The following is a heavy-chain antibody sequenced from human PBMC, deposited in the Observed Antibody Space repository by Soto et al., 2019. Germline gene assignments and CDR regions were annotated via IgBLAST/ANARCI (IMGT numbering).Heavy chain of an antibody. Sequence: EVQLVESGGGLVQPGRSLRLSCAASGFTFDDYAMHWVRLAPGKGLEWVSVISWNSGSRGYADSVKGRFTISRDNAKNSLYLQMNSLRAEDTALYYCAKAQFQNYGDYYFDYWGQGTLVTVSS. V-gene: IGHV3-9*01. CDR1: GFTFDDYA. D-gene: IGHD4-17*01. J-gene: IGHJ4*02. CDR3: AKAQFQNYGDYYFDY. CDR2: ISWNSGSR.